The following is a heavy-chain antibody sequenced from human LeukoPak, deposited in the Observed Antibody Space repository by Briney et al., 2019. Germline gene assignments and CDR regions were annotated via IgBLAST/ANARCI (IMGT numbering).Heavy chain of an antibody. CDR1: GDSISDDC. V-gene: IGHV4-59*01. J-gene: IGHJ5*02. CDR3: AGGSVNNWFDP. CDR2: IFSGGST. Sequence: SETLSLTCTVSGDSISDDCWNWIRQPPGKGLEWIGYIFSGGSTAYNPSLKSRATISADTSENKFSLKVNFVTAADTAVYFCAGGSVNNWFDPWGQGTLVTVSS.